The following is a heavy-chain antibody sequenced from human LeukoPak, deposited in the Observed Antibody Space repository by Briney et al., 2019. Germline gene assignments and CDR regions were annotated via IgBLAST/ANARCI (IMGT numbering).Heavy chain of an antibody. Sequence: GGSLRLSCAASGFTFSSYSMNWVRQAPGKGLEWVSYISSSSSTINYADSVKGRFTISRDNAKNSLHLQMNSLRAEDTAVYYCARGYYGSGRSWFDTWGQGTLVTVSS. J-gene: IGHJ5*02. CDR3: ARGYYGSGRSWFDT. V-gene: IGHV3-48*01. D-gene: IGHD3-10*01. CDR1: GFTFSSYS. CDR2: ISSSSSTI.